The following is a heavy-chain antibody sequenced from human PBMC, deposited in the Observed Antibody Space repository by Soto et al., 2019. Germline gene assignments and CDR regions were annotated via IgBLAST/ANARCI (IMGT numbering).Heavy chain of an antibody. V-gene: IGHV1-69*02. J-gene: IGHJ6*01. CDR2: IMPILGIA. CDR1: GGTFSSYT. D-gene: IGHD6-6*01. Sequence: QVQLVQSGAEVKKPGSSVKVSCKASGGTFSSYTISWVRQAPGQGLEWMGRIMPILGIANYAQKFQGRVTITADKSTSTSYMELSSLRSEDTSVYYCEIGQSSNHLDVCGQATTVTVSS. CDR3: EIGQSSNHLDV.